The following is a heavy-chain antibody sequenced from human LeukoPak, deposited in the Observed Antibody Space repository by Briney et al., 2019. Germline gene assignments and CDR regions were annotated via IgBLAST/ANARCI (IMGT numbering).Heavy chain of an antibody. CDR2: ISYDGSNE. CDR1: GFTFSTYG. Sequence: PGRSPRLSCAASGFTFSTYGMHWVRQAPGKGLEWVAIISYDGSNEYYADSVKGRFTISRDNSKNTVSLQMNSLRAEDTAVYYCARTYYYDSSGWRLDYWGQGTLVTVSS. J-gene: IGHJ4*02. CDR3: ARTYYYDSSGWRLDY. D-gene: IGHD3-22*01. V-gene: IGHV3-30*03.